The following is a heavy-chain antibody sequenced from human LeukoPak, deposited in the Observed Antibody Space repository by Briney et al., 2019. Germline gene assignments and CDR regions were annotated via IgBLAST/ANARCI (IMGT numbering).Heavy chain of an antibody. D-gene: IGHD2-21*01. Sequence: GGSLRLSCAAPGFTFSSYGMHWVRQAPGKGLEWVAVIWYDGSNKYYADSVEGRLTISRDNSKNTLYLQMNSLRAEDTAVYYCARAFVAYSAAGIDYWGQGTLVTVSS. V-gene: IGHV3-33*01. CDR3: ARAFVAYSAAGIDY. CDR2: IWYDGSNK. CDR1: GFTFSSYG. J-gene: IGHJ4*02.